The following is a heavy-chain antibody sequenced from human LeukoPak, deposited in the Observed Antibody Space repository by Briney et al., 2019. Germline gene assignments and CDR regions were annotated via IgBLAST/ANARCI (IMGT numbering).Heavy chain of an antibody. Sequence: PSETLSLTCTLSGGSLSNYWWSWIRPPPGKGLGWVGYVFDSGGPNSNPSPKSRVTISVDTSKKQFSLKLSSVTAADTAVYYCARGYSSSWNYFDYWGQGTLVTVSS. CDR1: GGSLSNYW. D-gene: IGHD6-13*01. CDR2: VFDSGGP. J-gene: IGHJ4*02. CDR3: ARGYSSSWNYFDY. V-gene: IGHV4-59*01.